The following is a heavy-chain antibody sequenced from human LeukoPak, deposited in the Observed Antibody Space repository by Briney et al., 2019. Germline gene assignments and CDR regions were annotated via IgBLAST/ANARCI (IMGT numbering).Heavy chain of an antibody. CDR1: GYTFTNYY. Sequence: ASVKVSCKASGYTFTNYYIHWVRQAPGQGLEWLGISNPSGGNTNYAQKFQGRVSMTRDTSTSAVYMELSSLRSEDTAVYYCAREEEGGTFDYWGQGTLITVSS. D-gene: IGHD3-16*01. CDR2: SNPSGGNT. V-gene: IGHV1-46*01. J-gene: IGHJ4*02. CDR3: AREEEGGTFDY.